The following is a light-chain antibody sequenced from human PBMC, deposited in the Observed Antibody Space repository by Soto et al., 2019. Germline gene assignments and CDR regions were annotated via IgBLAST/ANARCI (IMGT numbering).Light chain of an antibody. Sequence: QSVLTQPASVSGSPGQSITISCTGTSSDVGSYNLVSWYQQHPGKAPKLMIYEVSKRPSGVSNRFSGSKSGNTASLTISGLQAEDEADYYCCSSAGSSTPYVFGTGTKVTV. J-gene: IGLJ1*01. CDR2: EVS. V-gene: IGLV2-23*02. CDR3: CSSAGSSTPYV. CDR1: SSDVGSYNL.